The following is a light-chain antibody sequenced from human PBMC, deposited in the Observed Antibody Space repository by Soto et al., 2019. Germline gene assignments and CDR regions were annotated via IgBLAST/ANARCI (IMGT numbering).Light chain of an antibody. CDR3: QQYGGSPLWT. CDR2: GAS. V-gene: IGKV3-20*01. CDR1: QSVRSNY. J-gene: IGKJ1*01. Sequence: EIVLTQSPGTLSLSPGERATLSCRASQSVRSNYLAWYQQKPGQAPRLLIYGASTRATGIPARFSGSGSGTDFTLTISRLEPEDFAVYYCQQYGGSPLWTFGQGTKVDIK.